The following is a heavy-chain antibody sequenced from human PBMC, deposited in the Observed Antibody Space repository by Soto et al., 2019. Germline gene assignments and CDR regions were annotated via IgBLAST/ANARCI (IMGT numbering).Heavy chain of an antibody. CDR2: VYYTGST. CDR3: ARSVAVPGAHIDY. Sequence: SSETLSLTCSVSGGSISGSYWSWIRQSPGKGLEWLGYVYYTGSTNYSPSLRSRVSISVDTSKNEFSLRLSSVTAADTAVYFCARSVAVPGAHIDYWGQGTQVTVSS. CDR1: GGSISGSY. J-gene: IGHJ4*02. V-gene: IGHV4-59*01. D-gene: IGHD6-19*01.